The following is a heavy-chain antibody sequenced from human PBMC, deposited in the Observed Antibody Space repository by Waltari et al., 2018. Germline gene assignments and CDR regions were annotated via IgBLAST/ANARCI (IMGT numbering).Heavy chain of an antibody. D-gene: IGHD7-27*01. V-gene: IGHV1-24*01. CDR3: AAKEAWGNGAFDY. CDR2: FDPEDAET. CDR1: GYNLTALS. Sequence: QVQLVQSGAEVKKPGASVRISCKISGYNLTALSVHWLRQAPGKGLAWMGGFDPEDAETIVAQRFQGRVTMTEETSPETAYMELSSLSSEDTAVYFCAAKEAWGNGAFDYWGQGTLVTVSS. J-gene: IGHJ4*02.